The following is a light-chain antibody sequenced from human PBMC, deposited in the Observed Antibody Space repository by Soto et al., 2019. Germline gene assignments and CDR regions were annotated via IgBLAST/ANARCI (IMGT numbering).Light chain of an antibody. CDR2: EVN. CDR1: RSDIGDSNF. V-gene: IGLV2-14*01. Sequence: QSVLTQPASVSGSPGQSVTISCTGPRSDIGDSNFISWYQHSPGKAPRLLIYEVNNRPSGVSRRFSGSKAGNTASLTISGLLDDDEADYFCASFRSGTIRVFGSG. J-gene: IGLJ6*01. CDR3: ASFRSGTIRV.